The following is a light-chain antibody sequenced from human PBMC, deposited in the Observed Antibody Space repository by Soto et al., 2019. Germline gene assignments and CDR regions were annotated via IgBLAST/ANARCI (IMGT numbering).Light chain of an antibody. Sequence: EIVLTQSPGTLSLSPGERATLSCRASQSVDSDYLAWYQQKPGRAPRLLIHAASNRATGIPDRFSGSGSGTDFTLTISRLEPEDFAVYCCHQYGTSPWTFVRGTKVEIK. CDR3: HQYGTSPWT. CDR1: QSVDSDY. J-gene: IGKJ1*01. V-gene: IGKV3-20*01. CDR2: AAS.